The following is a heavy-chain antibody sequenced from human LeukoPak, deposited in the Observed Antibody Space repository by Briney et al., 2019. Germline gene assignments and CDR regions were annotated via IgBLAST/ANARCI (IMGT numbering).Heavy chain of an antibody. CDR1: GYTFTGYY. V-gene: IGHV1-2*02. J-gene: IGHJ5*02. D-gene: IGHD2-2*01. CDR3: ARDWGCSSTSCYSGWFDP. Sequence: ASVKVSCKASGYTFTGYYMHWVRQAPGQGLEWMGWINTNSGGTNYAQKFQGRVTMTRDTSISTAYMELSRLRSDDTAVYYCARDWGCSSTSCYSGWFDPWGQGTLVTVSS. CDR2: INTNSGGT.